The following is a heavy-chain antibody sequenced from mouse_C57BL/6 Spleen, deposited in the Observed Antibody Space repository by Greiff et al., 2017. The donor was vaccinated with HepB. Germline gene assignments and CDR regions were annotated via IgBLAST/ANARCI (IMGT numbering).Heavy chain of an antibody. CDR2: IHPNSGST. Sequence: VQLQQSGAELVKPGASVKLSCKASGYTFTSYWMHWVKQRPGQGLEWIGMIHPNSGSTNYNEKFKSKATLTVDKSSSTAYMQLSSLTSEDSAVYYCARPIYDGYFDDWGQGTTLTVSS. D-gene: IGHD2-3*01. CDR3: ARPIYDGYFDD. J-gene: IGHJ2*01. V-gene: IGHV1-64*01. CDR1: GYTFTSYW.